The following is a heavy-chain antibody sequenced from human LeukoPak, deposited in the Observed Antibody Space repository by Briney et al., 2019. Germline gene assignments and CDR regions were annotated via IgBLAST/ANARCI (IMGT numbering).Heavy chain of an antibody. D-gene: IGHD3-22*01. V-gene: IGHV3-53*01. J-gene: IGHJ4*02. CDR1: GFTVSSNY. CDR2: IYSGGSI. Sequence: PGGSLSLSCAASGFTVSSNYMSWVRQAPGKGPKWASVIYSGGSIYYADSVEGRFTISRDISKNTVYLQMNSLRAEDTAVYYCARGSGYDGFDYWGQGTLVTVSS. CDR3: ARGSGYDGFDY.